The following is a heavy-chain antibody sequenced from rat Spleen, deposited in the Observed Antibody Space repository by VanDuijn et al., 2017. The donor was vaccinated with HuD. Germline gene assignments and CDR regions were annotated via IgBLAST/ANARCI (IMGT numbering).Heavy chain of an antibody. Sequence: EVQLVESGGGLVQPGRSLKLSCAASGFTFTDFYMAWVRQAPTKGLAWVATISYDGGRIFYRDSVKGRFTISRDNAKSSLYLQMDRWRSGDTATEYCARHGYNSYFDDWGQGVMVTVSS. D-gene: IGHD1-9*01. CDR1: GFTFTDFY. V-gene: IGHV5-29*01. CDR3: ARHGYNSYFDD. CDR2: ISYDGGRI. J-gene: IGHJ2*01.